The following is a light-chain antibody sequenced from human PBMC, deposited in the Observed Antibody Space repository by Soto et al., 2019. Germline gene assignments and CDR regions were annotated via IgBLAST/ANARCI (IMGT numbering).Light chain of an antibody. V-gene: IGKV1-39*01. CDR2: AAS. J-gene: IGKJ2*01. Sequence: DIQMTQSPSSLSASVGDRVTITCRASQPISNYLNWYQQKPGKAPKFLISAASTLQSGVPSRVSGYGSGTDFTLASSSLHPDDFATYYCQQSYTLPFAFGQGTKLDI. CDR3: QQSYTLPFA. CDR1: QPISNY.